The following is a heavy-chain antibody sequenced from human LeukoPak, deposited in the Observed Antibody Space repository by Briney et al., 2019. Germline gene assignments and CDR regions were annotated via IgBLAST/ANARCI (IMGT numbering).Heavy chain of an antibody. CDR2: IYYSGST. D-gene: IGHD5-18*01. CDR3: ARTTEGGYTYDYFYYYYMDV. J-gene: IGHJ6*03. Sequence: SETLSLTCTVSGGSISSYYWSWIRQPPGKGLEWIGYIYYSGSTNYKSSLKSRVTISVDTSKNQFSLKPSSVTAADTAVYYCARTTEGGYTYDYFYYYYMDVWDKGTTVTISS. V-gene: IGHV4-59*01. CDR1: GGSISSYY.